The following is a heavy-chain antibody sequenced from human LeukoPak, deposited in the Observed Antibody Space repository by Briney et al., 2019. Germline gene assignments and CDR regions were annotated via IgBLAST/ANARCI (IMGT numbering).Heavy chain of an antibody. D-gene: IGHD6-13*01. Sequence: SETLSLTCAVYGGSFSGNYWAWIRQPPGKELEWIGELNDSGSTNYNPSLKSRVTISLDTSKNQFSLRLSSVTAADTAVYYCATPIGDSSSSEEWGQGTLVTVSS. CDR1: GGSFSGNY. CDR2: LNDSGST. J-gene: IGHJ4*02. CDR3: ATPIGDSSSSEE. V-gene: IGHV4-34*01.